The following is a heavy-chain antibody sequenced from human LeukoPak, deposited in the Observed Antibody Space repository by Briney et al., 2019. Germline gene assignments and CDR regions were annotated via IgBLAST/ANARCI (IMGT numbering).Heavy chain of an antibody. J-gene: IGHJ4*02. CDR2: INTGSGER. CDR1: GYTFTSYL. V-gene: IGHV1-3*04. Sequence: GASVKVSCKASGYTFTSYLIHWVRQAPGQGLEWMGWINTGSGERKYLQKFQDRVTITRDTSASTAFMELSSLRSEDTALYYYARDNYYFDYWGQGTLVTVSS. CDR3: ARDNYYFDY.